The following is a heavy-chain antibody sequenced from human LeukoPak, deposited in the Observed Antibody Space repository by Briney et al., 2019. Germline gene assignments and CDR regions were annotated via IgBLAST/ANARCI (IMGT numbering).Heavy chain of an antibody. CDR3: ARAESLVTFDY. J-gene: IGHJ4*02. V-gene: IGHV4-59*01. D-gene: IGHD4-11*01. CDR1: GGSMSSYY. CDR2: IYYTGST. Sequence: PSETLSLTCTVSGGSMSSYYWSWIRQPPGRGLEWIGYIYYTGSTNYSPSLDGRVTISVHTSKNQFSLRLNSVTAADTAVYYCARAESLVTFDYWGQGTLVTVSS.